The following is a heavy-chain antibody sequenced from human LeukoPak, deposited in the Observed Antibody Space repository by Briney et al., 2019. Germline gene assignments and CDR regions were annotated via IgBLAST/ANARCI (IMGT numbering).Heavy chain of an antibody. Sequence: TLSLTCTVSGGSVSSGSYYWSWIRQPPGKGLEYIGYIYYSGTTYYNPSLKSRITMSVDMSANQFSLRLTSVSAADTAVYYCTRAYWIGFHFDSWGQGILVSVSS. J-gene: IGHJ4*02. CDR1: GGSVSSGSYY. CDR3: TRAYWIGFHFDS. CDR2: IYYSGTT. D-gene: IGHD3-3*01. V-gene: IGHV4-30-4*08.